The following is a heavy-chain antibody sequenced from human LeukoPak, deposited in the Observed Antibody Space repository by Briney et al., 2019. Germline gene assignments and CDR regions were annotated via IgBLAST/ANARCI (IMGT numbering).Heavy chain of an antibody. D-gene: IGHD2-15*01. V-gene: IGHV4-39*01. CDR3: ARHPSRYCSGGICYLDY. Sequence: SETLSLTCTVSGGSISSSSYYWGWIRQPPGKGLEWIGSIYYSGSTYYNPSLKSRVTISVDTSKNQFSLKLSSVTAADTAVYYCARHPSRYCSGGICYLDYWGQGTLVTVSS. CDR2: IYYSGST. J-gene: IGHJ4*02. CDR1: GGSISSSSYY.